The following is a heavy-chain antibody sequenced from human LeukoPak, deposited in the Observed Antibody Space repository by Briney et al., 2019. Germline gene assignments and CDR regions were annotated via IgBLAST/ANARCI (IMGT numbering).Heavy chain of an antibody. V-gene: IGHV3-48*04. CDR3: ARRLLADREDY. D-gene: IGHD3-3*02. Sequence: TGGSLRLTCAASGFTFSSYNMTWVRQAPGKGLEWVSYISSSSTIYYADSVKGRFTISRDNAKNSLYLQMNSLRAEDTAVYYCARRLLADREDYWGQGTLVTVSS. CDR2: ISSSSTI. J-gene: IGHJ4*02. CDR1: GFTFSSYN.